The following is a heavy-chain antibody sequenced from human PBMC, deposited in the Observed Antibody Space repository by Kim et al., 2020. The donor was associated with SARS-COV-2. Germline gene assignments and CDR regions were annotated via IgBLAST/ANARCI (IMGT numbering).Heavy chain of an antibody. V-gene: IGHV3-48*04. CDR3: ARVGYCSGGSCYSLVPDY. Sequence: GGSLRLSCAASGFTFSSYSMNWVRQAPGKGLEWVSYISSSSSTIYYADSVKGQFTISRDNAKNSLYLQMNSLRAEDTAVYYCARVGYCSGGSCYSLVPDYWGQGTLVTVSS. CDR1: GFTFSSYS. J-gene: IGHJ4*02. D-gene: IGHD2-15*01. CDR2: ISSSSSTI.